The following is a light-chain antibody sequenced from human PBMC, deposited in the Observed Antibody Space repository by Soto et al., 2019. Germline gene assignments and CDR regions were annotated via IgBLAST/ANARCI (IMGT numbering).Light chain of an antibody. V-gene: IGKV3-20*01. J-gene: IGKJ1*01. CDR2: GFS. Sequence: PGERATLSCRASQLASMQYLSWYQQRPDQPPRLLIYGFSMRADGIPDRFSGSGSGSEFTLTINRLEPEDFAVCYCQDFDSPQWTFGQGTKVDIK. CDR1: QLASMQY. CDR3: QDFDSPQWT.